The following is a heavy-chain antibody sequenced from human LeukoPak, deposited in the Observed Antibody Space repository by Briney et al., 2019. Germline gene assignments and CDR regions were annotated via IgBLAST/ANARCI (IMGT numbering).Heavy chain of an antibody. Sequence: GRSLRLSCATSGFTFSSYAMHWVRQAPGKVLEWVALISYDGSNKYYADSVKGRFTISRDNSKNTLYLQMTSLRAEDTAVCYCARDADIAVAGHFDYWGQGTLVTVSS. D-gene: IGHD6-19*01. V-gene: IGHV3-30*04. J-gene: IGHJ4*02. CDR3: ARDADIAVAGHFDY. CDR2: ISYDGSNK. CDR1: GFTFSSYA.